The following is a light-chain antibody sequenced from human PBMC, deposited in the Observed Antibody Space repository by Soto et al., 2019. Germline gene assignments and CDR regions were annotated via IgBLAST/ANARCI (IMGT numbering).Light chain of an antibody. CDR3: AAWDGSLNGLYV. J-gene: IGLJ1*01. CDR1: SSNVGSLS. V-gene: IGLV1-44*01. CDR2: SNY. Sequence: QSVLTQAPSASGTPGQRVTISCSGSSSNVGSLSVDWYQHLPGTAPKLLIHSNYQRPSGVPDRFSGSKSGTSASLAISGLQSDDEAEYYCAAWDGSLNGLYVFGTGTQLTVL.